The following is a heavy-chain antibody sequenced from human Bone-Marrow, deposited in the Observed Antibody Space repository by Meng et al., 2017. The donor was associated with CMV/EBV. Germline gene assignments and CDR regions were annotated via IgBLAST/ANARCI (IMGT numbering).Heavy chain of an antibody. CDR3: ARVRLRWGFFDY. D-gene: IGHD4-23*01. Sequence: GASLKISCAASGFTFSKYDMRWVRQATGKGLEWVSAVGPAGDTYYSGSVKGRFTISRENAKNSLYLQMNSLRAGDTAVYYCARVRLRWGFFDYWGKGTLVTVSS. V-gene: IGHV3-13*01. CDR2: VGPAGDT. CDR1: GFTFSKYD. J-gene: IGHJ4*02.